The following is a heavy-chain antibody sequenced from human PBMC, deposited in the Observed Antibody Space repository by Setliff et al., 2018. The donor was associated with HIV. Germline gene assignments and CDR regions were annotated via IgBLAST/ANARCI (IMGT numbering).Heavy chain of an antibody. J-gene: IGHJ5*02. CDR2: IYRGDGGDVT. D-gene: IGHD3-16*01. V-gene: IGHV3-53*01. CDR1: GFSVSTNY. CDR3: AKGVKWLDP. Sequence: LRLSCAASGFSVSTNYMTWVRQTPGGGLEWVSVIYRGDGGDVTHYTDSVKGRFTISRDNSRNIVYLQMYSLRIEDTAVYYCAKGVKWLDPWGQGILVTVSS.